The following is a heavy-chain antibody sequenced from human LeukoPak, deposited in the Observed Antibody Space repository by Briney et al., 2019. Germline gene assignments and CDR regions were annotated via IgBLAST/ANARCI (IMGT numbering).Heavy chain of an antibody. V-gene: IGHV4-39*07. D-gene: IGHD3-10*01. J-gene: IGHJ4*02. CDR3: ARDQYYYGSGSGYDY. CDR2: IYYSGTT. Sequence: SETLSLTCTVSGGSFSSSDYYWGWIRQPPGKGLEWIGSIYYSGTTYYNPSLKSQVTMSVDTSKNQFSLKLSSVTAADTAVYYCARDQYYYGSGSGYDYWGQGTLVTVSS. CDR1: GGSFSSSDYY.